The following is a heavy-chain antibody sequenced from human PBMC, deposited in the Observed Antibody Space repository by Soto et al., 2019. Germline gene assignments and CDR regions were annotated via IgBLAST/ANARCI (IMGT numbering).Heavy chain of an antibody. CDR2: IYSGGST. V-gene: IGHV3-53*01. J-gene: IGHJ5*02. Sequence: PGGSLRLSCAASGLTVSSNYMSWVRQAPGKGLEWVSVIYSGGSTYYADSVKGRFAISRDNSKNTLFLQMNSLRAEDTAVYYCAREVGSRNWFDPWGQGTLVTVSS. CDR1: GLTVSSNY. D-gene: IGHD3-10*01. CDR3: AREVGSRNWFDP.